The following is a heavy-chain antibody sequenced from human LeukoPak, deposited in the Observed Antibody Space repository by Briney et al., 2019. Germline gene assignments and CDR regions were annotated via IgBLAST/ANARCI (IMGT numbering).Heavy chain of an antibody. CDR2: IYYSGST. CDR1: SGSISSDH. V-gene: IGHV4-59*01. CDR3: ARTFSSSWLDY. J-gene: IGHJ4*02. D-gene: IGHD6-13*01. Sequence: SETLSLTCTVSSGSISSDHWSWIPQPPGKGLEWIGYIYYSGSTNYNPSLKSPVTMSIDTYKNQFSLKVSSVTAADTAVYYCARTFSSSWLDYWGQGTLVTVSS.